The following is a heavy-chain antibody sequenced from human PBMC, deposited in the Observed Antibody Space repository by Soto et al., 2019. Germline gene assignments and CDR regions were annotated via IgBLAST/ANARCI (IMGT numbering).Heavy chain of an antibody. CDR2: ISGSGGST. D-gene: IGHD6-19*01. Sequence: GGSLRLSCAASGFTFSSYAMSWVRQAPGKGLEWVSAISGSGGSTYYADSVKGRFTISRDNSKNTLYLQMNSLRAEDTAVYYCAKDVSSFYSSGWAYFDYWGQGTLVTVSS. V-gene: IGHV3-23*01. CDR3: AKDVSSFYSSGWAYFDY. CDR1: GFTFSSYA. J-gene: IGHJ4*02.